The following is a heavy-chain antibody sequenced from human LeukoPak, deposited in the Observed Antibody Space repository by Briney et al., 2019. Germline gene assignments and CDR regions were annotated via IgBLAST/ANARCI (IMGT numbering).Heavy chain of an antibody. J-gene: IGHJ4*02. D-gene: IGHD4-17*01. V-gene: IGHV3-7*01. CDR1: GFTFSGYW. Sequence: PGGSLRLSCVAPGFTFSGYWMSWVRQAPGKGLEWVANIKQDGSEKYYVDSVKGRFTISRDNAKNSLYLQMNSLRAEDTAVYYCARIAVTTLPLDYWGQGTLVTVSS. CDR3: ARIAVTTLPLDY. CDR2: IKQDGSEK.